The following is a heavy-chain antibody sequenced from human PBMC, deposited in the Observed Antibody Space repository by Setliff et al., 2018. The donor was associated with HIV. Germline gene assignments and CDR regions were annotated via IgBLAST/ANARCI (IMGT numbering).Heavy chain of an antibody. Sequence: SVKVSCKASGGTFGSYAISWVRQAPGQGLEWMGRIIPIFGTANYAQKFQGRVTITADKSTSTAYMELSSLRSDDTAVYYCARNFGLSPSGKYYYYYGMDIWGQGTTVTVSS. J-gene: IGHJ6*02. V-gene: IGHV1-69*06. CDR2: IIPIFGTA. CDR1: GGTFGSYA. CDR3: ARNFGLSPSGKYYYYYGMDI. D-gene: IGHD3-10*01.